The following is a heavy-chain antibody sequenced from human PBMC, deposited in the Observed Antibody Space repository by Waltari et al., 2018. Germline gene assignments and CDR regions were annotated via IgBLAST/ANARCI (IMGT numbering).Heavy chain of an antibody. CDR2: ISYDGSNK. CDR3: ARDWHYYDSSGYFDY. J-gene: IGHJ4*02. D-gene: IGHD3-22*01. V-gene: IGHV3-30-3*01. Sequence: QVQLVESGGGVVQPGRSLRLPCAASGFTFSSYAMHWVRQAPGKGLEWVAVISYDGSNKYYADSVKGRFTISRDNSKNTLYLQMNSLRAEDTAVYYCARDWHYYDSSGYFDYWGQGTLVTVSS. CDR1: GFTFSSYA.